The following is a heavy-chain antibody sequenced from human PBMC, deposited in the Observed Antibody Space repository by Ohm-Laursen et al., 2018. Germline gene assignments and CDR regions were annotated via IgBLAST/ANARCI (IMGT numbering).Heavy chain of an antibody. CDR3: ARDPYSSSGRGAFDI. Sequence: ASVKVSCKASGYTFTSYYMHWVRQAPGQGLEWMGLINPSGGSTSYAQKFQGRVTMTRDTSTSTVYMELSSLRSEDTAVYYCARDPYSSSGRGAFDIWGQGTMVTVSS. CDR1: GYTFTSYY. D-gene: IGHD6-13*01. V-gene: IGHV1-46*01. J-gene: IGHJ3*02. CDR2: INPSGGST.